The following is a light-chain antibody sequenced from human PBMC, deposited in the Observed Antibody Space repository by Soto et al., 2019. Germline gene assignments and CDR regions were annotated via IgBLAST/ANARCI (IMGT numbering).Light chain of an antibody. Sequence: EIVLKQSPGTLSLSTGERATLSCRASQNVNSNFLAWYQQKPGQAPRLLISGVSNRATGIPDRFSGSGSGTDFTLTISRLEPEDFAVYYCQQYGNSPRTFGQGTKVEIK. CDR3: QQYGNSPRT. J-gene: IGKJ1*01. CDR2: GVS. CDR1: QNVNSNF. V-gene: IGKV3-20*01.